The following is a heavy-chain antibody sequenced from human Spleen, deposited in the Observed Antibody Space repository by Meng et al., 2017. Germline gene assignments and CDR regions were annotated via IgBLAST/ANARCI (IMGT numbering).Heavy chain of an antibody. Sequence: QVQLVQSGAEVKKPGASVKVSCKASGYTFTGYFLHWVRQAPGQGLQWMGRINPHSGGTKYAQKFQGRVTMTRDTSITTVYMELSRLRSDDTAIYYCARVVDYYDSSGLDDYWGQGTLVTVSS. CDR3: ARVVDYYDSSGLDDY. CDR2: INPHSGGT. CDR1: GYTFTGYF. D-gene: IGHD3-22*01. J-gene: IGHJ4*02. V-gene: IGHV1-2*06.